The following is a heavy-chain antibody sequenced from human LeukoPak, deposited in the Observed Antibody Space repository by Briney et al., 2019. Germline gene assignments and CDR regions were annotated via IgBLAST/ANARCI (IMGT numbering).Heavy chain of an antibody. CDR2: ISSSSSSI. D-gene: IGHD2-21*01. Sequence: PGGSLRLSCAASRFTFSSYSMNWVRQAPGKGLEWVSYISSSSSSIYYADSVKGRFTISRDNAKNSLYLQMNSLRAEDTAVYYCAKAPVTTCSGAYCYPFDYWGQGTLVTVSS. CDR1: RFTFSSYS. CDR3: AKAPVTTCSGAYCYPFDY. V-gene: IGHV3-48*01. J-gene: IGHJ4*02.